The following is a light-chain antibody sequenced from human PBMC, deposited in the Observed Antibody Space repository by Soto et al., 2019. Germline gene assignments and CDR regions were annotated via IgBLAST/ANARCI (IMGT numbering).Light chain of an antibody. CDR1: QSVSSSY. Sequence: IVVTQAPGALSFSPGERATLSCRASQSVSSSYLAWYQQKPGQAPRLIIYGASSRATGIPDRFSGSGSGTDCTLTISRLEPEDFAVYYCQQYGRSPWTLGQGTKVDIK. CDR2: GAS. CDR3: QQYGRSPWT. J-gene: IGKJ1*01. V-gene: IGKV3-20*01.